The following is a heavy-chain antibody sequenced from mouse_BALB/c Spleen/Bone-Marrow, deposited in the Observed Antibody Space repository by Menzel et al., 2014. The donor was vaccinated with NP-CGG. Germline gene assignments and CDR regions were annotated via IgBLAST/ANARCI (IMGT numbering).Heavy chain of an antibody. CDR3: ASHDGYYVGWYFDV. CDR2: IIPYNDGT. Sequence: EVQGVESGPELVKPGTSVKMSCKASGYTFTSYVMHWVKQKPGQGLEWIGYIIPYNDGTKYNEKFKGKATLTSDKSSSTAYMELSSLTSEDPAVYCCASHDGYYVGWYFDVWGAGTTVTVPS. CDR1: GYTFTSYV. V-gene: IGHV1-14*01. D-gene: IGHD2-3*01. J-gene: IGHJ1*01.